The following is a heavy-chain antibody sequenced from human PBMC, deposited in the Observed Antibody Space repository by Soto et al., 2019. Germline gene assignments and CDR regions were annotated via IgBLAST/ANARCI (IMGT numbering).Heavy chain of an antibody. J-gene: IGHJ6*02. Sequence: EVQLVESGGGLVQPGGSLRLSCAASGFTFSSYSMNWVRQAPGKGLEWVSYISSSSSTIYYADSVKGRFTISRDNAKNSLCLQMNSLRDEDRAVYYCARKRELGYCSGSSCQNYYYYGMDVWGQGTTVTVSS. D-gene: IGHD2-15*01. V-gene: IGHV3-48*02. CDR2: ISSSSSTI. CDR1: GFTFSSYS. CDR3: ARKRELGYCSGSSCQNYYYYGMDV.